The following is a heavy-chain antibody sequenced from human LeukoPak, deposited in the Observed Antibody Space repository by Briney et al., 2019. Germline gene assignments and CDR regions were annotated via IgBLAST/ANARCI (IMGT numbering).Heavy chain of an antibody. J-gene: IGHJ4*02. Sequence: ASVKVSCKASGYTFNSYAMNWVRQAPGQGLEWMGWINTNTGNPTYAQGFTGRFVFSLDTSVSTAYLQISSLEAEDTAVYYCAREGAAMAHEYWGQGTLVTVSS. D-gene: IGHD5-18*01. CDR2: INTNTGNP. CDR3: AREGAAMAHEY. V-gene: IGHV7-4-1*02. CDR1: GYTFNSYA.